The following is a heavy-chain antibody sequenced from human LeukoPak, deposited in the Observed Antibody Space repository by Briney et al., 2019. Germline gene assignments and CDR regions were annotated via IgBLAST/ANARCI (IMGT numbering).Heavy chain of an antibody. J-gene: IGHJ6*02. V-gene: IGHV1-2*02. CDR1: GYTFTGYY. Sequence: ASEKVSCKASGYTFTGYYTHWVRQAPGQGLEWMGWINPNSGGTNYAQKFQGRVTMTRDTSISTAYMELSRLRSDDTAVYYCAATTGTSGYYTKYYYYYGMDVWGQGTTVTVSS. CDR3: AATTGTSGYYTKYYYYYGMDV. D-gene: IGHD3-3*01. CDR2: INPNSGGT.